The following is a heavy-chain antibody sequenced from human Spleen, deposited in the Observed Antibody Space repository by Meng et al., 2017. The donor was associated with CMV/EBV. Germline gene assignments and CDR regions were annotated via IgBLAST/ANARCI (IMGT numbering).Heavy chain of an antibody. J-gene: IGHJ5*02. V-gene: IGHV3-21*01. CDR3: VRDLPPYYDFWSGYLDL. D-gene: IGHD3-3*01. Sequence: GGSLRLSCAASGFTFSSYSMNWVRQAPGKGLKWVSYISTSNSYIYYADSVKGRFTISRDNAENSLYLEMNSLRPEDTAVYYCVRDLPPYYDFWSGYLDLWGQGALVTVSS. CDR1: GFTFSSYS. CDR2: ISTSNSYI.